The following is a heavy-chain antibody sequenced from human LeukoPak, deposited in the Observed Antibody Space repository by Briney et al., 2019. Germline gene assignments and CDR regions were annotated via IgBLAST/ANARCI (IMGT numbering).Heavy chain of an antibody. J-gene: IGHJ4*02. CDR2: INPNSGGT. CDR3: ARAQGIAVAGTFDY. V-gene: IGHV1-2*02. D-gene: IGHD6-19*01. Sequence: ASVKVSCKASGYTFTGYYMHWVRQAPGQGLEWMGWINPNSGGTNYAQKFQGRVTMTRDTSISTACMELSRLRSDDTAVYYCARAQGIAVAGTFDYWGQGTLVTVSS. CDR1: GYTFTGYY.